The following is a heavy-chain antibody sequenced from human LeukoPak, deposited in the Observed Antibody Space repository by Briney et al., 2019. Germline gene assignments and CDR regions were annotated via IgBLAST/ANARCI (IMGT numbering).Heavy chain of an antibody. CDR1: GFTFSSYW. D-gene: IGHD6-6*01. CDR3: ARGPQLKVYYYYYMDV. CDR2: INSDGSST. V-gene: IGHV3-74*01. Sequence: GGSLRLSCAASGFTFSSYWMHWVRQAPGKGLVWVSRINSDGSSTSYADSVKGRFTISRDNAENTLYLQMNSLRAEDTAVYYCARGPQLKVYYYYYMDVWGKGTTVTVSS. J-gene: IGHJ6*03.